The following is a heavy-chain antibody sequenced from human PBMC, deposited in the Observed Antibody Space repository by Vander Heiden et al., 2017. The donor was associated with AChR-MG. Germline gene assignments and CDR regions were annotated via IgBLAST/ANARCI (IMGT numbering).Heavy chain of an antibody. V-gene: IGHV3-15*01. CDR2: IKSKTDGGTT. Sequence: EVQLVESGGGLVKPGGSLRLSCAASGFTFSNAWMSWVRQAPGKGLEWVGRIKSKTDGGTTDYAAPVKGRFTISRDDSKNTLYLQMNSLKTEDTAVYYCTTDRRYFDWLLPPGFDYWGQGTLVTVSS. CDR3: TTDRRYFDWLLPPGFDY. CDR1: GFTFSNAW. J-gene: IGHJ4*02. D-gene: IGHD3-9*01.